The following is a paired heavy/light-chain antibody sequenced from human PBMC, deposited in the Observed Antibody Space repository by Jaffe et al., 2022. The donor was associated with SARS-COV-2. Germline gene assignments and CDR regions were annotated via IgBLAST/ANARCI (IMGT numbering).Heavy chain of an antibody. CDR1: GFIFKGYW. D-gene: IGHD6-19*01. CDR3: ARDSGVSSGWMEAFDM. J-gene: IGHJ3*02. CDR2: IKQDESKR. V-gene: IGHV3-7*01. Sequence: EVQLVESGGDWVQPGESLRLSCVGSGFIFKGYWMTWVRQAPGKGLEWVASIKQDESKREYVDSVKGRFDISRDNADNSLYLQMNSLRVEDTAVYYCARDSGVSSGWMEAFDMWGQGTMVTVSS.
Light chain of an antibody. CDR1: QSLLYSSDKKNY. CDR2: WAS. CDR3: HQYYSPPYT. Sequence: DIVMTQSPDSLAVPLGERATINCKSSQSLLYSSDKKNYLAWYQQKPGLPPKLLFYWASTRESGVPDRFSGSGSGTDFTLRISSLQAEDVALYYCHQYYSPPYTFGQGTKLEIK. J-gene: IGKJ2*01. V-gene: IGKV4-1*01.